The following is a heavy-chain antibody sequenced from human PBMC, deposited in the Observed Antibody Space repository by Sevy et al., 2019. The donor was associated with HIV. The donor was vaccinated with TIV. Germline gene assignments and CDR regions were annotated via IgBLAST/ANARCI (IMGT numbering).Heavy chain of an antibody. V-gene: IGHV1-2*04. CDR3: TRGGRDIVVVPAAMGPKYYYYYYMDV. CDR2: INPNSGGT. Sequence: ASVKVSCKASGYTFTGYYMHWVRQAPGQGLEWMGWINPNSGGTNYAQKFQGWVTMTRDTSIRTAYMELSRLRFDDTAVYYCTRGGRDIVVVPAAMGPKYYYYYYMDVWGKGTTVTVSS. J-gene: IGHJ6*03. D-gene: IGHD2-2*01. CDR1: GYTFTGYY.